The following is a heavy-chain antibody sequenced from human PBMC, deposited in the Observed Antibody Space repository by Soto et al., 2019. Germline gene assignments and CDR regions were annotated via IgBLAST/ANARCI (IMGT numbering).Heavy chain of an antibody. D-gene: IGHD6-13*01. Sequence: GASVKVSCKASGYTFTSYGISWVRQAPGQGLEWMGWISAYNGNTNYAQKLQGRVTMTTDTSTSTVYMELRSLRSDDTAVYYCARSSSSSWDYYYYGMDVWGQGTTVTVS. V-gene: IGHV1-18*04. CDR3: ARSSSSSWDYYYYGMDV. CDR2: ISAYNGNT. CDR1: GYTFTSYG. J-gene: IGHJ6*02.